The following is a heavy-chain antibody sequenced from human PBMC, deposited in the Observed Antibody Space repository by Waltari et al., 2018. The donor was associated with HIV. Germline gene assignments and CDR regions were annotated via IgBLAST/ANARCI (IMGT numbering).Heavy chain of an antibody. CDR2: IYYTGAA. D-gene: IGHD3-10*01. CDR1: GGSITYTNNY. Sequence: QLPLWDSGPGLVGASEALSLTCFVSGGSITYTNNYWCWIRQPPGEGLEWIGRIYYTGAAYYGPSLKSRVTISVDTSKNQFSLKLSSVTATDAAVYFCARAGRSFSSRPKTFDIWGPGTMVTVSS. J-gene: IGHJ3*02. CDR3: ARAGRSFSSRPKTFDI. V-gene: IGHV4-39*01.